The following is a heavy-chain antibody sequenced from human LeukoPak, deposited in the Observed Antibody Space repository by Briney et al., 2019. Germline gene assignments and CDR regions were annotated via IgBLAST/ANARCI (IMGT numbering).Heavy chain of an antibody. J-gene: IGHJ4*02. CDR3: ATPAAYFYDGGGYLSH. CDR2: TRGSDAST. CDR1: GFAFSSYA. D-gene: IGHD3-22*01. Sequence: GGSLRLSCAASGFAFSSYAMSWVRQTPGKGLEWVSVTRGSDASTHYLDSVKGRFTISRDTSKNTPYLQMNSLRAEDTAVYYCATPAAYFYDGGGYLSHWGQGTLVTVSS. V-gene: IGHV3-23*01.